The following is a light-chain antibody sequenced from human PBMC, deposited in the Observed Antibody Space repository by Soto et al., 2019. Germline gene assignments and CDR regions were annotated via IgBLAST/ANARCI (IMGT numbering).Light chain of an antibody. V-gene: IGLV2-14*03. Sequence: QSVLTQPTSVSGSPGQSITISCTGSSTDVGGYNYVSWHQQHPGKAPKLMIFDVTKRPSGVSNRFSGSKSGDTASLTISGLQDEDEADYCSSYTRDKTVLFGGGTKLTVL. CDR2: DVT. J-gene: IGLJ2*01. CDR1: STDVGGYNY. CDR3: SSYTRDKTVL.